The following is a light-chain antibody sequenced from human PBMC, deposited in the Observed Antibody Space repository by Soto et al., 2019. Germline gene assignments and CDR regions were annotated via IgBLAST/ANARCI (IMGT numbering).Light chain of an antibody. CDR3: CSYAGSPYV. J-gene: IGLJ1*01. Sequence: QSALTQPRSVSGSPGQSVTISCTGTSSDVGSFNYVSWYQQHPDKAPKLMIYDVTKRPSGVPDRFSGSKSGNTVSLTISGLQAEDGADYYCCSYAGSPYVFGTGTKVTVL. V-gene: IGLV2-11*01. CDR2: DVT. CDR1: SSDVGSFNY.